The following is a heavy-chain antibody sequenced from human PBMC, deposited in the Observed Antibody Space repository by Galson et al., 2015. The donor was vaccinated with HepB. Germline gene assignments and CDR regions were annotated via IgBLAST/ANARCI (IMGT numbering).Heavy chain of an antibody. D-gene: IGHD6-13*01. Sequence: VKVSCKVSGYTFTDYYMHWVQQAPGKGLEWMGLVDPEDGETIYAEKFQGRVTITADTSTDTAYMELSSLRSEDTAVYYCATGIGIAAAAPKYWGQGTLVTVSS. J-gene: IGHJ4*02. CDR1: GYTFTDYY. CDR3: ATGIGIAAAAPKY. V-gene: IGHV1-69-2*01. CDR2: VDPEDGET.